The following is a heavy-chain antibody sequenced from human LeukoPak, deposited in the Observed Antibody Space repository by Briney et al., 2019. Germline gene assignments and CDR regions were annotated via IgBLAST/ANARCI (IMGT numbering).Heavy chain of an antibody. D-gene: IGHD3-16*01. V-gene: IGHV4-34*01. CDR2: INHSGST. CDR1: GGSFSDHY. Sequence: SDTLSLTCAVYGGSFSDHYWSWIRQPPGKGLEWIGEINHSGSTNYNPSLKSRVTISVDSSKNQFSLKLSSVTAADTAVYYCERQGGDRRVFDSWGQGTLVTVSS. CDR3: ERQGGDRRVFDS. J-gene: IGHJ4*02.